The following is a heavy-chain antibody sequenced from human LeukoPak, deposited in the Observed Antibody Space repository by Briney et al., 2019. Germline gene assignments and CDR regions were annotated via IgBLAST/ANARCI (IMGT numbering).Heavy chain of an antibody. V-gene: IGHV1-69*05. J-gene: IGHJ4*02. D-gene: IGHD6-19*01. CDR1: GGTFSIYA. CDR2: IIPIFGTA. CDR3: ASPYSSGWYAEHEPFDY. Sequence: SVKVSCKASGGTFSIYAISWVRQAPGQGLEWMGGIIPIFGTANYAQKFQGRVTITTDESTSTAYMELSSLRSEDTAVYYCASPYSSGWYAEHEPFDYWGQGTLVTVSS.